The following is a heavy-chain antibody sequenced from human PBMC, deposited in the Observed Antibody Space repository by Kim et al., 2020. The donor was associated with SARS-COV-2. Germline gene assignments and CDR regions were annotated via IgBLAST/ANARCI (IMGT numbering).Heavy chain of an antibody. Sequence: ASVKVSCKASGYTFTSYAMNWVRQAPGQGLEWMGWINTNTGNPTYAQGFPGRFVFSLDTSVSTAYLQISSLKAEDTAVYYCAREGGWRYYDFWSGYYTHNWFDPWGQGTLVTVSS. CDR1: GYTFTSYA. J-gene: IGHJ5*02. V-gene: IGHV7-4-1*02. CDR3: AREGGWRYYDFWSGYYTHNWFDP. CDR2: INTNTGNP. D-gene: IGHD3-3*01.